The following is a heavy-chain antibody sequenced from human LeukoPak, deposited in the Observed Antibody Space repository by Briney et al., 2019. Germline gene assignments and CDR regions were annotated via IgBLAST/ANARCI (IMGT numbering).Heavy chain of an antibody. CDR3: AKMATIREDFDY. J-gene: IGHJ4*02. Sequence: PSETLSLTCTVSGGSISSYYWSWIRQPAGKGLEWIGRIYTSGSTNYNPSLRSRVTMSVDTSKNQFSLKLSSVTAGDTAVYYCAKMATIREDFDYWGQGTLVTVSS. V-gene: IGHV4-4*07. CDR1: GGSISSYY. CDR2: IYTSGST. D-gene: IGHD5-24*01.